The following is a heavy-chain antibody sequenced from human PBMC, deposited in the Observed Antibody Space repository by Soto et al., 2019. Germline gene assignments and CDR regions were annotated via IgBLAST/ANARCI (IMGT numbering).Heavy chain of an antibody. CDR2: IWYDGSKK. D-gene: IGHD3-10*01. J-gene: IGHJ6*01. CDR3: ARVLWAALDSVMGV. Sequence: QVQLVESGGGVVQPGRSLRLSCAASGFTFSSYGMHWVRQAPGTGMEWVAVIWYDGSKKYYADSVKGRFTSSRHNSKKELSLRMSSLRAEDTAVYYCARVLWAALDSVMGVWGQGSTVTVSS. CDR1: GFTFSSYG. V-gene: IGHV3-33*01.